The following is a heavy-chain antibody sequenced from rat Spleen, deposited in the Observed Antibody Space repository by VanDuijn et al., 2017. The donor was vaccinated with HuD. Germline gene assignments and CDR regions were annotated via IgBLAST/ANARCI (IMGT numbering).Heavy chain of an antibody. CDR3: TRDRILRSTGFDY. D-gene: IGHD1-6*01. J-gene: IGHJ2*01. CDR2: INYDGRNI. Sequence: EVQLVESDGGLVQPGRSLKLSCAASGFTFSDYGMAWVRQAPTKGLEWVATINYDGRNIYYRDSVKGRFTISRDNARNTLYLQMDSLRSEDTATYYCTRDRILRSTGFDYWGQGVMVTVSS. V-gene: IGHV5-29*01. CDR1: GFTFSDYG.